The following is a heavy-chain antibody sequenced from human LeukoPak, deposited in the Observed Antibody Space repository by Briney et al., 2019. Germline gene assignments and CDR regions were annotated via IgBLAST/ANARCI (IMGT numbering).Heavy chain of an antibody. CDR3: ARDHRRGGTIDY. CDR1: GFTVSSDS. J-gene: IGHJ4*02. CDR2: IYSGGST. V-gene: IGHV3-53*01. D-gene: IGHD1/OR15-1a*01. Sequence: GGSLRLSCTVSGFTVSSDSMSWVRQAPGKELEWVSFIYSGGSTHYSDSVKGRFTISGDNSKNTLYLQMNSLRAEDTAVYYCARDHRRGGTIDYWGQGTLVTVSS.